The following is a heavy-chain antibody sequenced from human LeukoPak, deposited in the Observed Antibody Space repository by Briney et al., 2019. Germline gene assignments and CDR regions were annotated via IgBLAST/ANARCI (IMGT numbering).Heavy chain of an antibody. J-gene: IGHJ6*02. D-gene: IGHD2-15*01. CDR3: ARIHRYCSGGSCQDYYYGMDV. V-gene: IGHV1-2*02. CDR1: GYTFTGYY. Sequence: ASVKVSCKASGYTFTGYYMHWVRQAPGQGLEWMGCINPNSGGTNYAQKFQGRVTMTRDTSISTAYIELSRLRSDDTAVYYCARIHRYCSGGSCQDYYYGMDVWGQGTTVTVSS. CDR2: INPNSGGT.